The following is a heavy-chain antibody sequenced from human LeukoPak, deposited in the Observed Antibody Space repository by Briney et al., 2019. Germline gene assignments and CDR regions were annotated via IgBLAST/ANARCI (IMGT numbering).Heavy chain of an antibody. Sequence: GGSLRLSCAASGFTFSSYDMSWVRQAPGKGLEWVSAISGSGGNTYYGDSVKGRFTISRDNSKNTLYLQMNSLRGEDTAVYYCAEDRIPPRYWGQGTLVTVSS. CDR1: GFTFSSYD. CDR2: ISGSGGNT. J-gene: IGHJ4*02. D-gene: IGHD2-2*02. CDR3: AEDRIPPRY. V-gene: IGHV3-23*01.